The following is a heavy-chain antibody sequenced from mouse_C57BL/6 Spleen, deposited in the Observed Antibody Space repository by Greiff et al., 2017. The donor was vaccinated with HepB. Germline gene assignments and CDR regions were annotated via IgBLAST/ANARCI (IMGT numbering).Heavy chain of an antibody. CDR1: GYTFTSYW. D-gene: IGHD2-1*01. CDR2: IDPSDSET. J-gene: IGHJ2*01. CDR3: ARSSYYGNWGDFDY. V-gene: IGHV1-52*01. Sequence: QVQLQQPGAELVRPGSSVKLSCKASGYTFTSYWMHWVKQRPIQGLEWIGNIDPSDSETHYNQKFKDKATLTVDKSSSTAYMQLSSLTSEDSAVYYCARSSYYGNWGDFDYWGQGTTLTVSS.